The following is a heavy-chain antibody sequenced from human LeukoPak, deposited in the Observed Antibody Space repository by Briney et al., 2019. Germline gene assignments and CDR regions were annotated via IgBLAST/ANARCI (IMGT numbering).Heavy chain of an antibody. CDR2: ISGSDGSI. Sequence: PGGSLRLSCAASGFTLNSYGMSWVRQAPGKGLDWVSGISGSDGSIYYADFAKGRFTISRDNSKNTLYLQMNSLRVEDTAVYYCRSEFLRDGMDVWGQGTTVTVFS. CDR3: RSEFLRDGMDV. D-gene: IGHD3-10*01. V-gene: IGHV3-23*01. CDR1: GFTLNSYG. J-gene: IGHJ6*02.